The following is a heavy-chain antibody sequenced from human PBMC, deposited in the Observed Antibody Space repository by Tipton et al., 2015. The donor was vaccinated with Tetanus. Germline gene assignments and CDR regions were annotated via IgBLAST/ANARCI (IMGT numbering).Heavy chain of an antibody. CDR1: GGSISSDGAY. Sequence: LRLSCTVSGGSISSDGAYWSWIRQHPGEGLEWIGYISNSGSTYYNPSLKSRVTISVDTSQKQISLKVNSVTAADTAVYYCARRGDYVFYYESSGYLWGAAFDIWGQGTMVSVSA. CDR2: ISNSGST. J-gene: IGHJ3*02. D-gene: IGHD3-22*01. V-gene: IGHV4-31*02. CDR3: ARRGDYVFYYESSGYLWGAAFDI.